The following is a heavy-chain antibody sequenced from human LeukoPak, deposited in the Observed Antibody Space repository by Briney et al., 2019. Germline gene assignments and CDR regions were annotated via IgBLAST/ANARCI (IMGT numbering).Heavy chain of an antibody. CDR1: GYTFTSYG. J-gene: IGHJ4*02. D-gene: IGHD2-2*01. CDR2: ISAYNGNT. CDR3: ARDSYCSSTSCYLDY. Sequence: GASVKVSCKASGYTFTSYGISWVRQAPGQGLEWMGWISAYNGNTNYAQKLQGRVTMTTDTSTSTAYMELRSLRSDDTAVYYCARDSYCSSTSCYLDYWGQGTLVTVSS. V-gene: IGHV1-18*01.